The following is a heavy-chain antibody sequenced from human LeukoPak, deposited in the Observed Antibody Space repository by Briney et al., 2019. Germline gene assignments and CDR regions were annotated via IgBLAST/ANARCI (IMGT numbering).Heavy chain of an antibody. CDR1: GFTFSDFA. J-gene: IGHJ4*02. CDR3: TTRNYYDTSGYPQDYFDH. Sequence: QTGGSLKLSCAASGFTFSDFAMHWVRQASGKGLEWVGRITSKANNYATEYAASVKGRFTISRDDSKNTAYLQMNSLKTEDTAVYYCTTRNYYDTSGYPQDYFDHWGQGTLVTVPS. CDR2: ITSKANNYAT. D-gene: IGHD3-22*01. V-gene: IGHV3-73*01.